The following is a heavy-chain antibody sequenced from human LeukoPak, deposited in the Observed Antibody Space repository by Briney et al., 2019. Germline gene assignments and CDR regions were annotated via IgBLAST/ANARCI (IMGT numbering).Heavy chain of an antibody. CDR2: MYHSGSI. J-gene: IGHJ5*02. CDR3: ARITMVRGVRSRCDP. V-gene: IGHV4-4*02. D-gene: IGHD3-10*01. CDR1: GGSISSRNW. Sequence: PSETLSLTCTVSGGSISSRNWWSWVRQPPGKGLEWIGEMYHSGSINYNPSLKSRVTISVDISKNQFSLRLNSVTAADTAVYYCARITMVRGVRSRCDPWGQGTLVTVSS.